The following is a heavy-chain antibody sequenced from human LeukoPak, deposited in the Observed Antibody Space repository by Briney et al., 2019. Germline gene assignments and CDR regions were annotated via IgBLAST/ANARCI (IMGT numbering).Heavy chain of an antibody. Sequence: GGSLRLSCVASRFTFTKYWMTWVRQAPGKGLERVANINRDGSETYYMESVRGRFTISRDNARNSLYLQMNRLTVEDTATYYCARDMGWQQFDQWGQGTLVTVSS. CDR2: INRDGSET. D-gene: IGHD5-24*01. CDR3: ARDMGWQQFDQ. J-gene: IGHJ4*02. CDR1: RFTFTKYW. V-gene: IGHV3-7*01.